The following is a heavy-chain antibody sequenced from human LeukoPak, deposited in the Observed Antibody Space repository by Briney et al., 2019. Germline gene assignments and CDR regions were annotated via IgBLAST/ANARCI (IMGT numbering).Heavy chain of an antibody. J-gene: IGHJ4*02. CDR3: AKSGGYSYGFGADYXDX. CDR1: GGTFSSYA. D-gene: IGHD5-18*01. CDR2: IIPIFGTA. Sequence: SVKVSCKASGGTFSSYAISWVRQAPGQGLEWMGRIIPIFGTANYAQKFQGRVTITTDESTSTAYMELSSLRSEDTAVYYCAKSGGYSYGFGADYXDXXGQXXXXTV. V-gene: IGHV1-69*05.